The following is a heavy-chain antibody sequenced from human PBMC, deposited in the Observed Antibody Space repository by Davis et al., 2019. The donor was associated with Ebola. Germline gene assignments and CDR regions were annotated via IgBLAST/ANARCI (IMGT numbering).Heavy chain of an antibody. CDR1: GGTFSSYA. CDR3: ALGGDIVVVPAANGYYYYYMDV. D-gene: IGHD2-2*01. J-gene: IGHJ6*03. CDR2: IIPILGIA. V-gene: IGHV1-69*10. Sequence: SVKVSCKASGGTFSSYAISWVRQAPGQGLEWMGGIIPILGIANYAQKFQGRVTITADESTSTAYMELSSLRSEDTAVYYCALGGDIVVVPAANGYYYYYMDVWGKGTTVTVSS.